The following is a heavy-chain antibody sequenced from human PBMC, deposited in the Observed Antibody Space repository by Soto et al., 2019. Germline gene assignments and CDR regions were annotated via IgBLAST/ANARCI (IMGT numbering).Heavy chain of an antibody. CDR1: GYTFTSYG. Sequence: ASVKVSCKASGYTFTSYGISWVRQAPGQGLEWMGWISAYNGNTNYAQKLQGRVTMTTDTSTSTAYMELRSLRSDDTAVYYCARDSPNIVATQGGHAFDIWGQGTMVTVSS. V-gene: IGHV1-18*01. CDR3: ARDSPNIVATQGGHAFDI. J-gene: IGHJ3*02. D-gene: IGHD5-12*01. CDR2: ISAYNGNT.